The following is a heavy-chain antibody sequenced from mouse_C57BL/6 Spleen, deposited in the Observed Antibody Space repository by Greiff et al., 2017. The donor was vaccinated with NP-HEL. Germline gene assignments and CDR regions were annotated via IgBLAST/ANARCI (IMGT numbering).Heavy chain of an antibody. CDR3: ARQGGLGLYYYAMDY. Sequence: VKLMESGPGLVQPSQSLSITCTVSGFSLTSYGVHWVRQSPGKGLEWLGVIWSGGSTDYNAAFISRLSISKDNSKSQVFFKMNSLQADDTAIYYCARQGGLGLYYYAMDYWGQGTSVTVSS. CDR2: IWSGGST. D-gene: IGHD4-1*01. CDR1: GFSLTSYG. V-gene: IGHV2-2*01. J-gene: IGHJ4*01.